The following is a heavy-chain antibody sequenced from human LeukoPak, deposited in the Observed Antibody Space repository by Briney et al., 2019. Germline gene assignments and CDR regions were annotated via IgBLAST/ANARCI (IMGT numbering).Heavy chain of an antibody. Sequence: GRSLRLSCAASGFTFDDYAMHWVRQAPGKGLEWVSGISWNSGSINYADSVKGRFTISRDNAKNSLYLQMNSLRVEDTALYYCAKSYCGGGSCYSFYYYGMDVWGQGTTVTVSS. V-gene: IGHV3-9*01. J-gene: IGHJ6*02. CDR3: AKSYCGGGSCYSFYYYGMDV. CDR1: GFTFDDYA. D-gene: IGHD2-15*01. CDR2: ISWNSGSI.